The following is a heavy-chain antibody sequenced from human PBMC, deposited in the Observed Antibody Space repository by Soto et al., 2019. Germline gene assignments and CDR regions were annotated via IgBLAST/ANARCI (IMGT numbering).Heavy chain of an antibody. CDR2: IFYSGST. V-gene: IGHV4-39*07. Sequence: PSETLCLTCTASGGSISSSRYYWGWIRQPPGKGLEWIGSIFYSGSTYHNPSLKSRVTISVDTSKNQFSLKLSSVTAADTAVYYCARTVGSTTEPFDYWGQGTLVTVAS. J-gene: IGHJ4*02. D-gene: IGHD1-26*01. CDR3: ARTVGSTTEPFDY. CDR1: GGSISSSRYY.